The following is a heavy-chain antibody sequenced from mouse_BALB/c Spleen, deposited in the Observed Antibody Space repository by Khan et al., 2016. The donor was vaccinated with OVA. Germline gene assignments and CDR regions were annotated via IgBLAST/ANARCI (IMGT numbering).Heavy chain of an antibody. CDR2: IWSGGNT. J-gene: IGHJ3*01. V-gene: IGHV2-2*01. CDR3: AKNSYMYDFTY. CDR1: GFSLTTYG. Sequence: QVQLKQSGPGLVQPSQSLSITCTVSGFSLTTYGVHWVRQSPGKGLEWLGLIWSGGNTDYNAAFISRLSLPKDNPKSHVFFKMNSLQADETAMYYCAKNSYMYDFTYWGQGTLVTVSA. D-gene: IGHD2-14*01.